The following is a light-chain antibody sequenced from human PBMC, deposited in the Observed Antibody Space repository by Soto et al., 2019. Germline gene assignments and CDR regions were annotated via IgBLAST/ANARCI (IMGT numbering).Light chain of an antibody. CDR3: RSSYRSLSAHYV. V-gene: IGLV1-40*01. CDR1: SSNIGATYD. J-gene: IGLJ1*01. Sequence: QSVLTQPPSVSGAPGQRVTISCTGSSSNIGATYDVPWYQQLPGTAPKLLIYGNSNRPSGGPDRCSGSKSGASASLAITGRQADDEADYYCRSSYRSLSAHYVFGAGTKLTVL. CDR2: GNS.